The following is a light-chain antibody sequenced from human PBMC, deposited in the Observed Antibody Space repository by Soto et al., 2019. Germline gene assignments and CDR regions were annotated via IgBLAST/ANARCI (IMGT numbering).Light chain of an antibody. J-gene: IGKJ5*01. V-gene: IGKV1-5*01. Sequence: IRLTQSPSYLSASVGDRVTITCRASQSISTWLAWYQHQPGKXPXXLIYDASSLKSGVPARFSGSGSGTEFTLTISSLQPDDFATDDCQQYNTYSTFGQGTRPEIK. CDR2: DAS. CDR1: QSISTW. CDR3: QQYNTYST.